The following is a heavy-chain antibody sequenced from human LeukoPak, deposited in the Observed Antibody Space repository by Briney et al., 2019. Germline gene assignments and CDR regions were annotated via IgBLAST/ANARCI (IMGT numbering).Heavy chain of an antibody. V-gene: IGHV4-59*01. J-gene: IGHJ4*02. CDR1: GGSISSYY. CDR3: ARGAGTGFDY. CDR2: VYYSGST. D-gene: IGHD6-13*01. Sequence: PSETLSLTCTVSGGSISSYYWSWIRQPPGKGLEWIGYVYYSGSTNYNPSLKSRVTISVDTSKNQFSLKLSSVTAADTAVYYCARGAGTGFDYWGQGTLVTVSS.